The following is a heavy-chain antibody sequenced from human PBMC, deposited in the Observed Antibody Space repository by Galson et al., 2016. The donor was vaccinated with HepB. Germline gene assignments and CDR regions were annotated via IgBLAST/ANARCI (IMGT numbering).Heavy chain of an antibody. V-gene: IGHV1-18*01. D-gene: IGHD2-8*02. J-gene: IGHJ4*02. CDR3: ARDSSALVVYAVFPTSPFDH. Sequence: SVKVSCKASGYMFISNGINWVRQAPGQGLEWMGWINVFNGNTNYAQNFRGRVTMTTDTSTTTVYMELRSLRSDDTAVYYCARDSSALVVYAVFPTSPFDHWGQGTLVTVPS. CDR1: GYMFISNG. CDR2: INVFNGNT.